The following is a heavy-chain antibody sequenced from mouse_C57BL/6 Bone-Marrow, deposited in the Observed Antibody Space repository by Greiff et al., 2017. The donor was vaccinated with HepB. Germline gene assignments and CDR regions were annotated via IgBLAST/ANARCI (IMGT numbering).Heavy chain of an antibody. Sequence: LVESGAELVRPGTSVKVSCKASGYAFTNYLIEWVKQRPGQGLEWIGVINPGSGGTNYNEKFKGKATLTADKSSSTAYMQLSSLTSEDSAVDFCARLGILDFYYWGKGTTLTVSS. J-gene: IGHJ2*01. CDR1: GYAFTNYL. V-gene: IGHV1-54*01. CDR3: ARLGILDFYY. D-gene: IGHD5-2*01. CDR2: INPGSGGT.